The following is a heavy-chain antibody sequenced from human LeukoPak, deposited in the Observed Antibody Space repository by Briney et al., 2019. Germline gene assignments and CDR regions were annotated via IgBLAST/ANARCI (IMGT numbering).Heavy chain of an antibody. J-gene: IGHJ1*01. Sequence: PGGSLRLSCVATGFSFSTSDMSWVRQAPEKGLEWVSSTTSRGESSQYADSVKGRFTISRDNSKPTLYLPMDSLRAEDTAVYFCAHSINRWAFQNWGQGTLATVSS. CDR3: AHSINRWAFQN. CDR2: TTSRGESS. D-gene: IGHD4-11*01. CDR1: GFSFSTSD. V-gene: IGHV3-23*01.